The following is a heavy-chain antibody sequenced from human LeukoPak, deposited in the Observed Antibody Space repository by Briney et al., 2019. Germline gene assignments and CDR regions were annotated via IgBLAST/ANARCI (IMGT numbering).Heavy chain of an antibody. CDR3: ARDHGIVGATRAFDI. CDR1: GGSISSYY. D-gene: IGHD1-26*01. CDR2: IYYSGST. Sequence: SETLSLTCTVSGGSISSYYWSWIRQPPGKGLEWIGYIYYSGSTNYNPSLKSRVTISVDTSKNQFSLKLSSVTAADTAVYYRARDHGIVGATRAFDIWGQGTMVTVSS. J-gene: IGHJ3*02. V-gene: IGHV4-59*01.